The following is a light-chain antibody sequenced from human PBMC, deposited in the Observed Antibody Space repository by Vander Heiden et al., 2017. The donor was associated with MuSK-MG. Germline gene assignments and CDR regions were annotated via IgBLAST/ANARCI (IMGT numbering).Light chain of an antibody. CDR3: QQYDSTPQT. V-gene: IGKV4-1*01. Sequence: DIVMTQSPDSLAVSLGERATINCKSRQSVLYSSNNKNYLAWYQQKPGQPPKLLIYWASTRESGVPDRFSGSGSGTDFTLTISSLQAEDVAVYYCQQYDSTPQTFGQGTKVEIK. CDR1: QSVLYSSNNKNY. CDR2: WAS. J-gene: IGKJ1*01.